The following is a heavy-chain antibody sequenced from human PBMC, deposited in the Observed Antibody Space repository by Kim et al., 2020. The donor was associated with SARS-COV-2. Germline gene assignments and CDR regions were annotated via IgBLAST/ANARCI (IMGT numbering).Heavy chain of an antibody. J-gene: IGHJ3*02. CDR3: AKDQGRGSYAFDI. D-gene: IGHD1-26*01. V-gene: IGHV3-33*06. Sequence: YAASVKGRLPISRDNSKNTLYLQMNSLRAEDTAVYYCAKDQGRGSYAFDIWGQGTMVTVSS.